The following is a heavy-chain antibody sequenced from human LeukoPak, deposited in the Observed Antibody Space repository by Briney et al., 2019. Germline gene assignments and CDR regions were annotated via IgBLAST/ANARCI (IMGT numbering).Heavy chain of an antibody. J-gene: IGHJ4*02. CDR3: VRSWYGFDY. CDR1: GGSSSGYY. Sequence: SETLSLTCAVYGGSSSGYYWSWIRQPPGKGLEWIGEINHSGSTNYNPSLKSRVTISVDTSKNQFSLKLSSVTAADTAVYYCVRSWYGFDYWGQGTLVTVSS. D-gene: IGHD6-13*01. V-gene: IGHV4-34*01. CDR2: INHSGST.